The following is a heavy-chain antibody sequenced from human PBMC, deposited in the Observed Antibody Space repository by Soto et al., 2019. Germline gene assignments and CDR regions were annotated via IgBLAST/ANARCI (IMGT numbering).Heavy chain of an antibody. Sequence: ASVKVSCKVSGYTLTELSMHWVRQAPGKGLEWMGGFDPEDGETIYAQKFQGRVTMTEDTSTDTAYMELSSLRSEDTAVYYCATVGSGVATITPNRGYYYYYMDVWGKGTTVTVSS. D-gene: IGHD5-12*01. CDR2: FDPEDGET. V-gene: IGHV1-24*01. CDR3: ATVGSGVATITPNRGYYYYYMDV. J-gene: IGHJ6*03. CDR1: GYTLTELS.